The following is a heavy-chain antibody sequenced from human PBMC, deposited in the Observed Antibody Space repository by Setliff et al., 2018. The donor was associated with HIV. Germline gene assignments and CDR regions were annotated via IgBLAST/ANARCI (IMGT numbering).Heavy chain of an antibody. CDR2: ISQDGSEK. Sequence: PGGSLRLSCAASGFTFSNYWMSWVRQAPGKGLEWVAHISQDGSEKNHVDSVKSRFTISRDNARNSLYLQMNSLKADDTAVYYCARDVAVAGTEFWGQGTLVTVSS. J-gene: IGHJ4*02. V-gene: IGHV3-7*01. D-gene: IGHD6-19*01. CDR1: GFTFSNYW. CDR3: ARDVAVAGTEF.